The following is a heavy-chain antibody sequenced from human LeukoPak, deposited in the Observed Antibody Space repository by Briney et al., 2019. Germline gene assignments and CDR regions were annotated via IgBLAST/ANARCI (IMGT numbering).Heavy chain of an antibody. CDR1: GGSISSGSYY. CDR2: IYTSGST. D-gene: IGHD1-26*01. CDR3: ARSYSGSSYYFDY. V-gene: IGHV4-61*02. J-gene: IGHJ4*02. Sequence: NTSETLSLTCTVSGGSISSGSYYWSWIRQPAGKGLEWIGRIYTSGSTNYNPSLKSRVAISVDTSKNQFSLKLSSVTAADTVVYYCARSYSGSSYYFDYWGQGTLVTVSS.